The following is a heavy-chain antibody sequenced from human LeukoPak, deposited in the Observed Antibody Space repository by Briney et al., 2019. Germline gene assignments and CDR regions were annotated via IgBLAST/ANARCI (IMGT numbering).Heavy chain of an antibody. D-gene: IGHD6-6*01. CDR2: ISGSGGST. Sequence: PGRSLRLSCAASGFTFSSYGMHWVRQAPGKGLEWVSAISGSGGSTYYADSVKGRFTISRDNSKNTLYLQMNSLRAEDTAVYYCAKEASSIAARYGDYWGQGTLVTVSS. CDR3: AKEASSIAARYGDY. CDR1: GFTFSSYG. J-gene: IGHJ4*02. V-gene: IGHV3-23*01.